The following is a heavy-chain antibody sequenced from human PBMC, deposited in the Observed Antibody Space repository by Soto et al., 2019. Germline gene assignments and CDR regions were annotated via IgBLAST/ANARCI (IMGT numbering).Heavy chain of an antibody. CDR1: GGSISSGDYY. J-gene: IGHJ4*02. D-gene: IGHD4-4*01. CDR2: IYYSGST. Sequence: SETLSLTCTVSGGSISSGDYYWSWIRQPPGKGLEWIGYIYYSGSTYYNPSLKSRVTISVDTSKNQFSLKLSSVTAADTAVYYCARDSKREETSTVTTYWGQGTLVTVSS. V-gene: IGHV4-30-4*01. CDR3: ARDSKREETSTVTTY.